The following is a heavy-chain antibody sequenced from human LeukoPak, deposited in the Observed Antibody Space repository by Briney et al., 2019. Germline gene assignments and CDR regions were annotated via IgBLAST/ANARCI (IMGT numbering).Heavy chain of an antibody. D-gene: IGHD1-26*01. CDR2: ITHDGSNK. CDR1: GFTFSTYG. Sequence: PGRSLKLSCAASGFTFSTYGMHWVRQAPGKGLEWVAGITHDGSNKYYAVPEKGRSTISRDNSENTLYLHIDSLRVEDTAVYYCARGREVGATPAYYFDYWGQGTLVTVSS. V-gene: IGHV3-33*05. CDR3: ARGREVGATPAYYFDY. J-gene: IGHJ4*02.